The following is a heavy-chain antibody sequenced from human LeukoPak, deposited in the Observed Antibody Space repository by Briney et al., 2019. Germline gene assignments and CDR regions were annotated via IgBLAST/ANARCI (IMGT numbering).Heavy chain of an antibody. V-gene: IGHV1-69*04. CDR1: GDTFIPYT. D-gene: IGHD2-15*01. Sequence: SVKVSCKASGDTFIPYTFSWVRQAPGQGLEWIGRIIPSLDVSNYAQKFQGRVTLSADKDTTTTYMELTSLRSEDTAIYYCARDHCSPGTCLGGHWGQGTLVTVSS. CDR2: IIPSLDVS. CDR3: ARDHCSPGTCLGGH. J-gene: IGHJ4*02.